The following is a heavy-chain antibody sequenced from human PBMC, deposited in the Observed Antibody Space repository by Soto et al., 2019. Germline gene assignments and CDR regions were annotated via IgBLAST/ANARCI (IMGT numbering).Heavy chain of an antibody. CDR3: ARVSAVRDYYYYYGMDV. V-gene: IGHV4-30-4*01. CDR1: GGSISSGDYY. D-gene: IGHD4-17*01. J-gene: IGHJ6*02. Sequence: QVQLQESGPGLVKPSQTLSLTCTVSGGSISSGDYYWSWIRQPPGKGLEWIGYIYYSGSTYYNPSLKSRVTISVDTSKNQFSLKLSSVTAADTAVYYCARVSAVRDYYYYYGMDVRGQGTTVTVSS. CDR2: IYYSGST.